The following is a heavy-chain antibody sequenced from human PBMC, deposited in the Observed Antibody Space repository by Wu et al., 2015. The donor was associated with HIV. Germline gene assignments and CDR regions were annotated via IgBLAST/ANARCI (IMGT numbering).Heavy chain of an antibody. CDR2: ISGYNDNR. D-gene: IGHD3-22*01. Sequence: VQLVRVWRREVKKDLGPSRERSSCKASGYTFNRYGISWVRQAPGQGLEWMGWISGYNDNRNYAQKFQGRVTMTTDTSTSTAYMELRSLRFDDTAVYYCARDDYYDSSGLGLLWYFDLWGRGTLVTVSS. CDR1: GYTFNRYG. J-gene: IGHJ2*01. CDR3: ARDDYYDSSGLGLLWYFDL. V-gene: IGHV1-18*01.